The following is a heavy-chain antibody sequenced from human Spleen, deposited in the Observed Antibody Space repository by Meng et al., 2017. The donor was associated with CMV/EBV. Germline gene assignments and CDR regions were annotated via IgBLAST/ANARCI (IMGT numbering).Heavy chain of an antibody. V-gene: IGHV1-18*01. D-gene: IGHD3-16*02. CDR1: GYTFTSYG. J-gene: IGHJ4*02. CDR2: ISGDSGHT. CDR3: AREAGYPKYYFDC. Sequence: QVQLVQSGAEVKKPGASVKVSCKASGYTFTSYGITWVRQAPGQALEWMGWISGDSGHTTYAQKVQGRVTMTTDTSTTTAYLELRSLRSDDTAIYYCAREAGYPKYYFDCWGQGTLVTVSS.